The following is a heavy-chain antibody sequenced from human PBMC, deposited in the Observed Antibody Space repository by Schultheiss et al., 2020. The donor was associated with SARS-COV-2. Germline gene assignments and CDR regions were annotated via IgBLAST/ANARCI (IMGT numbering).Heavy chain of an antibody. D-gene: IGHD4-23*01. V-gene: IGHV3-66*01. CDR2: IYSGGST. CDR3: ARGWTPGGTEDAFDI. Sequence: GGSLRLSCAASGFTVSSNYMSWVRQAPGKGLEWVSVIYSGGSTYYADSVKGRFTISRDNAKNSLYLQMNSLRAEDTAVYYCARGWTPGGTEDAFDIWGQGTMVTVSS. J-gene: IGHJ3*02. CDR1: GFTVSSNY.